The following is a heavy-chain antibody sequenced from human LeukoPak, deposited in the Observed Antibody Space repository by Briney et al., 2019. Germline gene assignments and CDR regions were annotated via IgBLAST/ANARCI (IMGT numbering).Heavy chain of an antibody. CDR1: GGTFSSYA. V-gene: IGHV1-8*02. CDR2: MNPSGGNT. D-gene: IGHD2-15*01. Sequence: ASVKVSCKASGGTFSSYAINWVRQATGLGLEWMGWMNPSGGNTGYAQKFLGRVTMTRDTSIRTAYMELSNLRSEDTAVYYCARGCSGGSCSGMDVWGQGTTVTVSS. CDR3: ARGCSGGSCSGMDV. J-gene: IGHJ6*02.